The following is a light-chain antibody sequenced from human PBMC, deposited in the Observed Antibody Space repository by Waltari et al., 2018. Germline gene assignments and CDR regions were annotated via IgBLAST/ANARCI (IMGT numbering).Light chain of an antibody. J-gene: IGKJ1*01. V-gene: IGKV1-39*01. Sequence: DIQMTQSPSSLSASVGDRVTITCRASQSISSYLNWYQQKPGKAPKVLIYSAYKLQTGVPSRFSGSGSGADFTLTISNLQPEDFAIYYCQQSYRTPRTFGQGTRVEIK. CDR3: QQSYRTPRT. CDR1: QSISSY. CDR2: SAY.